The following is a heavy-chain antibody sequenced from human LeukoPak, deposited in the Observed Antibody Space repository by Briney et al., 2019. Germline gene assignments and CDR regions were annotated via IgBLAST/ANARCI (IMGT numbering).Heavy chain of an antibody. Sequence: SVKVSCKASGGTFSSYAISWVRQAPGQGLEWMGRIIPILGIANYAQKFQGRVTMTRDTSISTAYMELSRLRSDDTAVYYCARDLRRRCSGGSCYGGGNYWGQGTLVTVSS. CDR1: GGTFSSYA. CDR3: ARDLRRRCSGGSCYGGGNY. V-gene: IGHV1-69*04. J-gene: IGHJ4*02. D-gene: IGHD2-15*01. CDR2: IIPILGIA.